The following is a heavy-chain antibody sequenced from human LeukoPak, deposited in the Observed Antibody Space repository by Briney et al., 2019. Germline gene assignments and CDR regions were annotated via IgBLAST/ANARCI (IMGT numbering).Heavy chain of an antibody. V-gene: IGHV5-51*01. D-gene: IGHD1-26*01. CDR1: GSSFTSYW. CDR2: LYPGDSDT. J-gene: IGHJ5*02. CDR3: ARLVGATLGWFDP. Sequence: GESLKISCKGSGSSFTSYWIGWVRQLPGKGLEWMGILYPGDSDTRYSPSFQGQVTISADKSISTAYLQWSSLKASYTAMYYCARLVGATLGWFDPWGQGTLVTVSS.